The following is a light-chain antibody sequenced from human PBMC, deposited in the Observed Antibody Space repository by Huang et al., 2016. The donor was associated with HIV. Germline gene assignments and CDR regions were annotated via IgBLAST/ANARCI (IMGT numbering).Light chain of an antibody. CDR1: QSVNSY. J-gene: IGKJ5*01. V-gene: IGKV3-11*01. CDR3: QQRKYWPPIT. Sequence: ETVLTQSPATLSLSPGERATLSCRASQSVNSYVAWYQQKPGQTPRLLIYDASNRAPCIPARFSGSGSGTDFTLTISSLEPEDFAVYYCQQRKYWPPITFGQGTRLEIK. CDR2: DAS.